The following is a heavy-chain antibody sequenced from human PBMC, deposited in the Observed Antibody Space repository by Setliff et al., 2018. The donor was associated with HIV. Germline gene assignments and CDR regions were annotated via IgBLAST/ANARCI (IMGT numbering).Heavy chain of an antibody. D-gene: IGHD4-17*01. J-gene: IGHJ4*02. V-gene: IGHV4-59*08. Sequence: SETLSLTCTVSGGSMSSYFWSWIRQSPGKGLEWIGYIYNSGGTNYNPSLKSRVTISLDTSKNQFSLQLMSVTAADTAVYYCGRSPGDLYGGWNYWGQGTLVTVSS. CDR2: IYNSGGT. CDR1: GGSMSSYF. CDR3: GRSPGDLYGGWNY.